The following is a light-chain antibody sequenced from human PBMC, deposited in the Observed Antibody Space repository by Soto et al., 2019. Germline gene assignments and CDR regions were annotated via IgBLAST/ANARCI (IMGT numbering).Light chain of an antibody. CDR3: MQALQTPRT. J-gene: IGKJ1*01. Sequence: DIVMTQFPLSLPVTPGEAASISCRSSQSLLHKNGNNYFNWYLHKPVQSPQLLIYMGPKRASGVPAGFSGSGSGTFFTLKISSVEAEDAGVYYCMQALQTPRTFGQGTKVDIK. V-gene: IGKV2-28*01. CDR2: MGP. CDR1: QSLLHKNGNNY.